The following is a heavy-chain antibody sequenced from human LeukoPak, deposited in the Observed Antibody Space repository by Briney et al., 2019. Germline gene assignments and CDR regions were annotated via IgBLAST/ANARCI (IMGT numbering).Heavy chain of an antibody. CDR1: GFTFSSYS. D-gene: IGHD6-6*01. Sequence: GGSLRLSCAASGFTFSSYSMNWVRQAPGKGLEWVSYISSSSSTIYYADSVKGRFTISRDNAKNSLYLQMNSLRAEDTAVYYCARAVPSIAARPLDYWGQGTLVTVSS. J-gene: IGHJ4*02. V-gene: IGHV3-48*01. CDR2: ISSSSSTI. CDR3: ARAVPSIAARPLDY.